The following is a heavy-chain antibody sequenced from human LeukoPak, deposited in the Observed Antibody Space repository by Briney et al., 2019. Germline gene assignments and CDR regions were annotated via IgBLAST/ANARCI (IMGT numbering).Heavy chain of an antibody. Sequence: GGSLRLSCAASGFTFSRYEMNWVRQAPGKGLEWVSYISRSGDTIYFADPVKGRFTISRDNAKNSLYLQMSSLRAEDTAVYYCARDYASDYWGQGTLVTVSS. CDR1: GFTFSRYE. CDR2: ISRSGDTI. J-gene: IGHJ4*02. V-gene: IGHV3-48*03. CDR3: ARDYASDY. D-gene: IGHD3-10*01.